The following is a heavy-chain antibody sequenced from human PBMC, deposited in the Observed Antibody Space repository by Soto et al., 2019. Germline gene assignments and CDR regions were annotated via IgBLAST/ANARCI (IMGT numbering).Heavy chain of an antibody. J-gene: IGHJ4*02. CDR1: GGSFSGYY. D-gene: IGHD3-22*01. CDR2: IKHSGST. CDR3: ARGHDSSGYYPTYYFAY. V-gene: IGHV4-34*01. Sequence: QVQLQQWGAGLLKPSETLSLTCAVYGGSFSGYYWSWIRQPPGKGLEWIGEIKHSGSTNYNRSLKSRVTISVDTFKSQFSLKLSSVAAADTAVYYCARGHDSSGYYPTYYFAYWGQGTLVTVSS.